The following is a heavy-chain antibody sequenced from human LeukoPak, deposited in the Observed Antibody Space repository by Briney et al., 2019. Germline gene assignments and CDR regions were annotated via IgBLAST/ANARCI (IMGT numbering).Heavy chain of an antibody. CDR2: ISDSGDRT. Sequence: PGGSLRLSCAASGFPFSNYAMTWVRQAPGKGLERVSGISDSGDRTYYADSVKGRFTISRDNSKNMLYLQMNSLRVEDTALYYCAKGQGTSGYHDYWGQGTLVTVSS. J-gene: IGHJ4*02. CDR3: AKGQGTSGYHDY. CDR1: GFPFSNYA. V-gene: IGHV3-23*01. D-gene: IGHD3-22*01.